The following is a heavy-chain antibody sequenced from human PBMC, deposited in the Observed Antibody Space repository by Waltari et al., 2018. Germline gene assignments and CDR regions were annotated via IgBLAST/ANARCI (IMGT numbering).Heavy chain of an antibody. CDR3: ATTGDRFDY. J-gene: IGHJ4*02. CDR1: GFTFSSYA. Sequence: QVQLVESGGGVVQPGRSLRLSCAASGFTFSSYAMHWVRQAPGKGLEWVAVISYDGSNKYYADSGKGRFTISRDNSKNTLYLQMNSLRAEDTAVYYCATTGDRFDYWGQGTLVTVSS. V-gene: IGHV3-30-3*01. CDR2: ISYDGSNK. D-gene: IGHD7-27*01.